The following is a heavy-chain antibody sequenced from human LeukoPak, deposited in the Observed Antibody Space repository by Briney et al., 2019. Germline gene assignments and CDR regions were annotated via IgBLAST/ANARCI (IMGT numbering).Heavy chain of an antibody. CDR3: ARHTYNWEWVY. Sequence: SETLSLTCTVSGGSISSSYYWGWIRQPPGKGLEWIGSIYYSGSTYYNPSLKSRVTISVDTSKNQFSLKLSSVTAADTAVYYCARHTYNWEWVYWGQGTLVTVSS. CDR1: GGSISSSYY. CDR2: IYYSGST. J-gene: IGHJ4*02. D-gene: IGHD1-20*01. V-gene: IGHV4-39*01.